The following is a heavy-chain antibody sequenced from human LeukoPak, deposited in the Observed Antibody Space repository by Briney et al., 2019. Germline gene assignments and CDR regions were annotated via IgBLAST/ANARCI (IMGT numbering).Heavy chain of an antibody. CDR2: INHSGST. CDR3: ARCGSGSYYYYYYMDV. Sequence: PSETLSLTCAVYGGSFSGYYWSWIRQPPGKGLEWIGEINHSGSTNYNPSLKSRVTISVDTSKNQFSLKLSSVTAADTAVYYCARCGSGSYYYYYYMDVWGKGTTVTISS. J-gene: IGHJ6*03. D-gene: IGHD3-10*01. V-gene: IGHV4-34*01. CDR1: GGSFSGYY.